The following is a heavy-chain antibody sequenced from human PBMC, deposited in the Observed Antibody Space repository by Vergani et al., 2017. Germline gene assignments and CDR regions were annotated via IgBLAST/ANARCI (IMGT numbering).Heavy chain of an antibody. J-gene: IGHJ6*02. V-gene: IGHV4-59*01. CDR1: GGSISSYY. CDR3: ARVLRGYRGSYYGEDYYYYDGMDV. CDR2: IYYSGST. D-gene: IGHD1-26*01. Sequence: QVQLQESGPGLVKPSETLSLTCTVSGGSISSYYWSWIRQPPGKGLEWIGYIYYSGSTNYNPSLKSRVTISVDTSKNQFSLKLSSVTAADTAVYYCARVLRGYRGSYYGEDYYYYDGMDVWGQGTTVTVSS.